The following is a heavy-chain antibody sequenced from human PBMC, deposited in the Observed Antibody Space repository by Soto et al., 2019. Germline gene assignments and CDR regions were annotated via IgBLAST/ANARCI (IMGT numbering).Heavy chain of an antibody. V-gene: IGHV1-3*01. J-gene: IGHJ4*02. D-gene: IGHD3-10*01. CDR2: INAGNGNT. CDR1: GYTFTSYA. CDR3: ARDQYYYGSGSYYPLNY. Sequence: ASVKVSCKASGYTFTSYAMHWVRQAPGQRLEWMGWINAGNGNTKYSQKFQGRVTITRDTSASTAYMELSSLRSEDTAVYYCARDQYYYGSGSYYPLNYWGQEPLVTVPS.